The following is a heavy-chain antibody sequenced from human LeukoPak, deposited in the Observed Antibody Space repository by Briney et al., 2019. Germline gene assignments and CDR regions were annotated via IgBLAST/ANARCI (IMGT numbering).Heavy chain of an antibody. CDR3: ARDYKPKTTVAHWYFDL. CDR1: GYTFTGYY. V-gene: IGHV1-2*02. J-gene: IGHJ2*01. CDR2: INPNSGGT. Sequence: ASVKVSCKASGYTFTGYYMHWVRQAPGQGLEWMGWINPNSGGTDYAQKFQGRVTMTRETSISTAYMELSRLRSDDTAVYYCARDYKPKTTVAHWYFDLWGRGTLVTVSS. D-gene: IGHD4-23*01.